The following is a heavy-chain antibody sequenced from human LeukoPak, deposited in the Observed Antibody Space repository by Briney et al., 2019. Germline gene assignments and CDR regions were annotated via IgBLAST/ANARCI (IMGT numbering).Heavy chain of an antibody. CDR1: GYTFTSYG. CDR3: ARDSSSAVAGTLWFDP. CDR2: ISAYNGNT. D-gene: IGHD6-19*01. V-gene: IGHV1-18*01. J-gene: IGHJ5*02. Sequence: ASVKVSCKASGYTFTSYGISWVRQAPGQGLEWMGWISAYNGNTNYAQKLQGRATMTTDTSTSTAYTELRSLRSDDTAVYYCARDSSSAVAGTLWFDPWGQGTLVTVSS.